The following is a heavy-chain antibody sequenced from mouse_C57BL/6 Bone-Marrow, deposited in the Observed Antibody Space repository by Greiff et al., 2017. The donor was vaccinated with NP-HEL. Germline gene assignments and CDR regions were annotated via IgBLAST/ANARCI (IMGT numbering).Heavy chain of an antibody. CDR3: ARSSPSLRRGYAMDY. D-gene: IGHD2-12*01. Sequence: VQLQQSGPELVKPGDSVKISCKASGYSFTGYFMNWVMQSHGKSLEWIGRINPYNGDTFYNQKFKSKATLTVDKPSSTAYMQLSSLTSEDSAVYYCARSSPSLRRGYAMDYWGQGTSVTVSS. CDR1: GYSFTGYF. V-gene: IGHV1-20*01. J-gene: IGHJ4*01. CDR2: INPYNGDT.